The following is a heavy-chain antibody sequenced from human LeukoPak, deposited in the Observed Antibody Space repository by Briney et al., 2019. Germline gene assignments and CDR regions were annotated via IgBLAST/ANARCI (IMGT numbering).Heavy chain of an antibody. CDR3: ARVGAQLGIQGYYFDY. V-gene: IGHV1-69*13. D-gene: IGHD7-27*01. J-gene: IGHJ4*02. CDR1: GGTFSSYA. Sequence: SVKVSYKASGGTFSSYAISWVRQAPGQGLEWMGGIIPIFGTANYAQKFQGRVTITADESTSTAYMELSSLRSEDTAVYYCARVGAQLGIQGYYFDYWGQGTLVTVSS. CDR2: IIPIFGTA.